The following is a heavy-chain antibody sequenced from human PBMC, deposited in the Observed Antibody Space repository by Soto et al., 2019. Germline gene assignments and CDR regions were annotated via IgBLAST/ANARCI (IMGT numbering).Heavy chain of an antibody. CDR2: IGGGGRST. V-gene: IGHV3-23*01. J-gene: IGHJ4*02. Sequence: RLSCATSGFTFSNYAMSWVRQAPGKGLEWVSAIGGGGRSTYYADSVKGRFTISRDNSKNTLYLQMKSLRVEDTAVYYCAKEGDPGYPIDYWGQGTLVTVSS. D-gene: IGHD3-16*02. CDR1: GFTFSNYA. CDR3: AKEGDPGYPIDY.